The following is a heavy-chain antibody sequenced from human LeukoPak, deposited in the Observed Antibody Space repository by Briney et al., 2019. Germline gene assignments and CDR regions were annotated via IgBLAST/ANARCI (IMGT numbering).Heavy chain of an antibody. D-gene: IGHD1-26*01. CDR1: GFTFISYW. Sequence: PGGCLRLSCAASGFTFISYWMHWVREAAGKGLEWVSHISGSGGRTHYADSAKGRFTISRDKTKNTLYLQMNSLRGEDTALYYCAKDETGYSGSWDDAFDIWGEGTMVTVSS. V-gene: IGHV3-23*01. J-gene: IGHJ3*02. CDR2: ISGSGGRT. CDR3: AKDETGYSGSWDDAFDI.